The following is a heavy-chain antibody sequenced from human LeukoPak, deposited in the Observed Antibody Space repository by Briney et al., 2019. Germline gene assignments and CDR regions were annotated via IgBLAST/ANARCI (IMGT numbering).Heavy chain of an antibody. J-gene: IGHJ1*01. V-gene: IGHV3-30*02. CDR3: VTVGTLDAEYFQH. Sequence: GGSLRLSCAASGFTFSSYGMHWVRQAPGKGLEWVAFIRYDGSIKYYADSVKGRFTISRDNSKNTLYLQMNSLRAEDTAVYYCVTVGTLDAEYFQHWGQGTLVTVSS. CDR2: IRYDGSIK. D-gene: IGHD4-23*01. CDR1: GFTFSSYG.